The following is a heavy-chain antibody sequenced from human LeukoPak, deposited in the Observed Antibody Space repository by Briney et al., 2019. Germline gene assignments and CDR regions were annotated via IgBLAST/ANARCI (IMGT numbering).Heavy chain of an antibody. J-gene: IGHJ4*02. CDR2: IIPIFATA. D-gene: IGHD3-22*01. V-gene: IGHV1-69*01. Sequence: SVKVSCKASGGTFSSYAISWVRQAPGQGIEWMGGIIPIFATANYAQKFQGRVTITADESTSTAYMELSSLRSEDTAVYYCARGPITTRSHFDYWGQGTLVTVSS. CDR1: GGTFSSYA. CDR3: ARGPITTRSHFDY.